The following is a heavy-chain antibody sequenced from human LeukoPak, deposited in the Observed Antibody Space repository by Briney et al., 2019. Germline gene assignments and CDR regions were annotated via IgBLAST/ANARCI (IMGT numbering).Heavy chain of an antibody. J-gene: IGHJ4*02. CDR2: IYPGNADA. CDR1: GYSLINHW. Sequence: GESLKISCKASGYSLINHWIGWVRQMPGEGLDWMGIIYPGNADATYSPSFQGQVTISADKSTTTVYLQWSSLKASDTAMYYCARQGSYDNSGYPFDYWGQGTLVTVSS. V-gene: IGHV5-51*01. CDR3: ARQGSYDNSGYPFDY. D-gene: IGHD3-22*01.